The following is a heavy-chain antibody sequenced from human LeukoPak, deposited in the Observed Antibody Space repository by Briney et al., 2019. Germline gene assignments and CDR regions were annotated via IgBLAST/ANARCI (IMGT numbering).Heavy chain of an antibody. Sequence: GGSLRLSCAASGFTFSSYWMHWVRQAPGKGLLCVSRINSDGSITTYADSVKGRFTISRDNAKNTLYLQMNSLRGEDTAVYYCARDLEVRGTFDYWGQGTLVTVSS. D-gene: IGHD3-10*01. J-gene: IGHJ4*02. V-gene: IGHV3-74*01. CDR1: GFTFSSYW. CDR3: ARDLEVRGTFDY. CDR2: INSDGSIT.